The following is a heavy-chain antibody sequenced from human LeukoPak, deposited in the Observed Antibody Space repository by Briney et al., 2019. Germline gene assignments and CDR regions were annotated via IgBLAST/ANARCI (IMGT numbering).Heavy chain of an antibody. CDR2: ISSSSSTI. V-gene: IGHV3-48*02. J-gene: IGHJ4*02. Sequence: GGSLRLSCAASGFTFSSYSMDWVRQAPGKGLEWVSYISSSSSTIYYADSVKGRFTISRDNAKNSLYLQMNSLRDEDTAVYYCARDSYVWGSYRPYYFDYWGQGTLVTVSS. CDR3: ARDSYVWGSYRPYYFDY. CDR1: GFTFSSYS. D-gene: IGHD3-16*02.